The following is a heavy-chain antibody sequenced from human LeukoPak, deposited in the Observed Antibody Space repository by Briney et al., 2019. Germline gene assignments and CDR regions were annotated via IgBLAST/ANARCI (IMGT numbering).Heavy chain of an antibody. D-gene: IGHD5-12*01. V-gene: IGHV5-10-1*01. CDR1: GYIFTSYW. CDR2: IDPSDSYT. CDR3: ASSGYGWNWFDP. J-gene: IGHJ5*02. Sequence: GESLKISCKGSGYIFTSYWISWVRQMPGKGLEWMGRIDPSDSYTNYSPSFQGHVTISADKSISTAYLQWSSLKASDTAMYYCASSGYGWNWFDPWGQGTLVTVSS.